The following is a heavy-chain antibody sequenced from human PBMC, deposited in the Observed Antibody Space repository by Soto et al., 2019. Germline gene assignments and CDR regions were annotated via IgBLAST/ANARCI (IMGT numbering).Heavy chain of an antibody. CDR3: ARGLRFLEWLPDEFDP. CDR1: GGSFSGYY. CDR2: INHSGST. D-gene: IGHD3-3*01. J-gene: IGHJ5*02. Sequence: SETLSLTCAVYGGSFSGYYWSWIRQPPGKGLEWIGEINHSGSTNYNPSLRSRVTMTTDTSTSTAYMELRSLRSDDTAVYYCARGLRFLEWLPDEFDPWGQGTLVTVSS. V-gene: IGHV4-34*10.